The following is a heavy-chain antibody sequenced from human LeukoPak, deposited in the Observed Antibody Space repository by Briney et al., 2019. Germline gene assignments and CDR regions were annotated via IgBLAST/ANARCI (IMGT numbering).Heavy chain of an antibody. CDR1: GFTFSSYS. V-gene: IGHV3-21*01. CDR3: ARVRYYGSGSYSLMDV. J-gene: IGHJ6*03. CDR2: ISSSSSYI. Sequence: GGSLRLSCAASGFTFSSYSMNWVRQAPGKGLEWVSSISSSSSYIYYADSVKGRFTISRDNAKNSLYLQMNSLRAEDTAVYYCARVRYYGSGSYSLMDVWGKGTTVTVSS. D-gene: IGHD3-10*01.